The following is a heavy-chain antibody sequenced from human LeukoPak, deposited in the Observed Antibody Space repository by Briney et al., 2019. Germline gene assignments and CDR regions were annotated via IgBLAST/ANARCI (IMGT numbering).Heavy chain of an antibody. J-gene: IGHJ4*02. CDR2: IYRSGHP. CDR3: ARRHSGGWFYY. Sequence: PSETLSLTCTVSGYSISNGYYWDWIRQPPGGGLEWIGNIYRSGHPSYNPSLKSRVTISVDTSKNQFSLKVNSVTAADTAVYYCARRHSGGWFYYWGQGTLVTVSS. V-gene: IGHV4-38-2*02. CDR1: GYSISNGYY. D-gene: IGHD6-19*01.